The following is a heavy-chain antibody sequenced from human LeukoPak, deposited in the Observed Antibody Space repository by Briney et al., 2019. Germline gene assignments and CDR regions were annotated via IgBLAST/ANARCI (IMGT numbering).Heavy chain of an antibody. Sequence: SENPSLTWAGHGWSLLCYGWNRVRQPPGKGPEWIGEINHSGGNNFNPSLKSRVTVSVDTSKNQFSLKLSSVTAADTAVYYCASLARGGNWFDPWGQGTLVTVSS. CDR3: ASLARGGNWFDP. V-gene: IGHV4-34*01. D-gene: IGHD6-6*01. CDR1: GWSLLCYG. CDR2: INHSGGN. J-gene: IGHJ5*02.